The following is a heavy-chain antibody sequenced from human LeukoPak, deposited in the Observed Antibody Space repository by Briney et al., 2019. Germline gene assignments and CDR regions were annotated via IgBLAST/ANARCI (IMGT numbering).Heavy chain of an antibody. V-gene: IGHV1-69*13. CDR3: AGGLVPNAFDI. J-gene: IGHJ3*02. D-gene: IGHD3-9*01. CDR1: GGTFSSYA. CDR2: IIPIFGTA. Sequence: ASVKVSCKASGGTFSSYAISWVRQAPGQGLEWMGGIIPIFGTANYAQKFQGRVTITADESTSTAYMELSSLRSEDTAVYYCAGGLVPNAFDIWGQGTMVTVSS.